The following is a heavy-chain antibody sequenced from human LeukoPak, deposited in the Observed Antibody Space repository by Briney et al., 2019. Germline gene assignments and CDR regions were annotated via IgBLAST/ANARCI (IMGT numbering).Heavy chain of an antibody. V-gene: IGHV1-3*01. D-gene: IGHD4-17*01. Sequence: ASVKVSCKASGYTFTIYAMHWGRQAPGQRLEWMGWINAGNGNTKYSQKFQGRVTITRDTSASTAYMELSSLRSEDTAVYYCARGVGYGEYATRLGAFDIWGQGTMVTASS. CDR1: GYTFTIYA. J-gene: IGHJ3*02. CDR3: ARGVGYGEYATRLGAFDI. CDR2: INAGNGNT.